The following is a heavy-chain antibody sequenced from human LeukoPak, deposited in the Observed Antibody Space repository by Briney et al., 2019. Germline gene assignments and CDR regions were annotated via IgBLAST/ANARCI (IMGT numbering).Heavy chain of an antibody. V-gene: IGHV1-24*01. CDR3: ATLHCDSSGYPSPPPYFDY. CDR2: FDPEDGET. Sequence: ASVKVSCKVSGYTLSELSIHWVRQTPGKGLEWMGGFDPEDGETIYAQKFQGRVTMTEDTSTDTAYMELSSLRSEDTAVYYCATLHCDSSGYPSPPPYFDYWGQGTLVTVSS. D-gene: IGHD3-22*01. CDR1: GYTLSELS. J-gene: IGHJ4*02.